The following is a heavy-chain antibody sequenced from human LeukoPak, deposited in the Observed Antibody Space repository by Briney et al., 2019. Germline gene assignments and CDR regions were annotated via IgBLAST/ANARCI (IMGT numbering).Heavy chain of an antibody. Sequence: PSETLSLTCAVYGGSFSGYYWSWIRQPPGKGLEWIGEINHSGSTNYNPSLKSRVTISVDTSKNQFSLKLSSVTAADTAVYYCARAGVIAAAGTETFDYWGQGTLVTVS. V-gene: IGHV4-34*01. CDR3: ARAGVIAAAGTETFDY. J-gene: IGHJ4*02. CDR1: GGSFSGYY. D-gene: IGHD6-13*01. CDR2: INHSGST.